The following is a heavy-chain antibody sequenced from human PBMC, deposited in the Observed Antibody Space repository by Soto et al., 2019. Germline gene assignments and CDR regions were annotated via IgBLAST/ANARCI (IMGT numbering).Heavy chain of an antibody. D-gene: IGHD2-8*01. CDR3: AKGYCTNGVCYLPQFFQH. Sequence: QAGGSLRLSCAASGFTFSSYAMSWVRQAPGKGLEWVSAISGSGGSTYYADSVKGRFTISRDNSKNTLYLQMNSLRAEDTAVYYCAKGYCTNGVCYLPQFFQHWGQGTLVTVSS. V-gene: IGHV3-23*01. CDR2: ISGSGGST. J-gene: IGHJ1*01. CDR1: GFTFSSYA.